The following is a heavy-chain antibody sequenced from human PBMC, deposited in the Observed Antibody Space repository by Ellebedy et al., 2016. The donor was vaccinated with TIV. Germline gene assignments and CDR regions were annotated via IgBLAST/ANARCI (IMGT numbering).Heavy chain of an antibody. CDR1: GFSFSAYW. CDR2: INRDGSKK. V-gene: IGHV3-7*03. CDR3: ARDSSPYCGDDCYFDAFDM. J-gene: IGHJ3*02. D-gene: IGHD2-21*02. Sequence: GEPLKISXAATGFSFSAYWMTWVRLAPGKGLEWVANINRDGSKKNYVDSVRGRYTISRDNAKNSLYLQVNSLSVEDTALYFCARDSSPYCGDDCYFDAFDMWGQGTMVTVSS.